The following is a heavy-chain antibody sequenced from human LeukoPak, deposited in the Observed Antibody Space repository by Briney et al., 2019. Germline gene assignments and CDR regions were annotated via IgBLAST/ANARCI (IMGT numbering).Heavy chain of an antibody. CDR2: LYSGGTT. V-gene: IGHV3-66*01. CDR1: GFTVSSNY. D-gene: IGHD1-7*01. CDR3: ATLTGTTFGWYYFDY. Sequence: GGSLRLSCAASGFTVSSNYMTWVRQAPGKGLEWVSVLYSGGTTYYADSVKGRFTISRDNSKNTLYLQMNSLRAEDTAVYYCATLTGTTFGWYYFDYWSQGTLVTVSS. J-gene: IGHJ4*02.